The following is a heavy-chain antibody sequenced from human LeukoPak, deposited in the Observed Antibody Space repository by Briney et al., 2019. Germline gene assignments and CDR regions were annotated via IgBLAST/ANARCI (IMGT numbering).Heavy chain of an antibody. Sequence: GGSLRLSCAASGFTFSSYAMHWVRQAPGKGLEWVSAISGSGGSTYYADSVKGRFTISRDNSKNTLYLQMNSLRAEDTAVYYCAKDGYCSGGSCYFEDAFDIWGQGTMVTVSS. CDR3: AKDGYCSGGSCYFEDAFDI. CDR1: GFTFSSYA. CDR2: ISGSGGST. D-gene: IGHD2-15*01. V-gene: IGHV3-23*01. J-gene: IGHJ3*02.